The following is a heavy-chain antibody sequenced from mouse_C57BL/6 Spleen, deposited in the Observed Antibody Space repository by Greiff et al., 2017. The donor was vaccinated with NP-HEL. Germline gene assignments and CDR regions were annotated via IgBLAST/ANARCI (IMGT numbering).Heavy chain of an antibody. D-gene: IGHD1-1*01. CDR2: IYPGNSDT. CDR1: GYTFTSYW. V-gene: IGHV1-5*01. Sequence: EVKLMESGTVLARPGASVKMSCKTSGYTFTSYWMHWVKQRPGQGLEWIGAIYPGNSDTSYNQKFKGKAKLTAVTSASTAYMELSSLTNEDSAVYYGTRNYYGSSTELFADWGQGTLVTVSA. CDR3: TRNYYGSSTELFAD. J-gene: IGHJ3*01.